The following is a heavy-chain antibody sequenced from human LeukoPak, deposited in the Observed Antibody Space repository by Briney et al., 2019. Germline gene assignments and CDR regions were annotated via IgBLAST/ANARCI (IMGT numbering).Heavy chain of an antibody. CDR2: ISAYNGNT. D-gene: IGHD3-9*01. Sequence: ASVKVSCKASGYTFTSYGISWVRQAPGQGLEWMGWISAYNGNTNYAQKLQGRVTMTTDTSTSTAYMELRSLRSDDTAVYYCARSRPVLRYFDWLLSAYLDYWGQGTLVTVSS. V-gene: IGHV1-18*01. CDR1: GYTFTSYG. CDR3: ARSRPVLRYFDWLLSAYLDY. J-gene: IGHJ4*02.